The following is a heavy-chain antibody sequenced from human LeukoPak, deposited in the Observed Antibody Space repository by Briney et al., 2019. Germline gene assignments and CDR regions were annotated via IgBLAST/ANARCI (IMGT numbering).Heavy chain of an antibody. D-gene: IGHD4-11*01. Sequence: SQTLSLTCTVSGGSISSGGYYWSWIRQHPGKGLEWIGYIYHSGTTYYNPSLKSRLTISVDTSKNQFSLDLSSVTAADTAVYYCARGGNTVTTDYWGQGTLVTVSS. V-gene: IGHV4-31*03. CDR3: ARGGNTVTTDY. CDR2: IYHSGTT. CDR1: GGSISSGGYY. J-gene: IGHJ4*02.